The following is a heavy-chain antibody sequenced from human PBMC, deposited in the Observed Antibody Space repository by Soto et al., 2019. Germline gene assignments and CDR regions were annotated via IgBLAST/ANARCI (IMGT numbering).Heavy chain of an antibody. D-gene: IGHD6-19*01. CDR3: ARHFVVAVAGNWFDP. Sequence: SETLSLTCTVSGGSISSSSYYWGWIRQPPGKGLEWIGSIYYSGSTYYNPSLKSRVTISVDTSKNQFSLKLSSVTAADTAVYYCARHFVVAVAGNWFDPWGQGTLVTVSS. J-gene: IGHJ5*02. V-gene: IGHV4-39*01. CDR1: GGSISSSSYY. CDR2: IYYSGST.